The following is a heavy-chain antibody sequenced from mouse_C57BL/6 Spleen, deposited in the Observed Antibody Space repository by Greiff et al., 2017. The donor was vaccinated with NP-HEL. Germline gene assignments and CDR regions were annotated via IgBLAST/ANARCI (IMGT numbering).Heavy chain of an antibody. V-gene: IGHV1-80*01. J-gene: IGHJ2*01. Sequence: QVQLQQSGAELVKPGASVKISCKASGYAFSSYWMNWVKQRPGKGLEWIGQIYPGDGDTNYNGKFKGKATLTADKSSSTAYMQLSSLTSEDSAVYFCARHSNYRYFDYWGKGTTLTVSS. CDR3: ARHSNYRYFDY. CDR1: GYAFSSYW. D-gene: IGHD2-5*01. CDR2: IYPGDGDT.